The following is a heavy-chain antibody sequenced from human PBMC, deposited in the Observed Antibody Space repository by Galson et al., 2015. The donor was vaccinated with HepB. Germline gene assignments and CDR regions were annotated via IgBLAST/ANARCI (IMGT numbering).Heavy chain of an antibody. J-gene: IGHJ4*02. Sequence: SLRLSCAASGFTFSGSTIHWVRQASGKGLEWVGHIRSKTHNYATAYAASLKGRFTISRDNSKKTLYLQMDSLRDEDTAVYYCTGDRFETNPMDVVPGTIVRWGQGTLVTVSS. CDR3: TGDRFETNPMDVVPGTIVR. D-gene: IGHD1-1*01. CDR2: IRSKTHNYAT. V-gene: IGHV3-73*01. CDR1: GFTFSGST.